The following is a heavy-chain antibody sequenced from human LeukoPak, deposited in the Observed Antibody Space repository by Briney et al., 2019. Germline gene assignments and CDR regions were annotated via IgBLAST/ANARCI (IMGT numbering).Heavy chain of an antibody. CDR1: GFTFSSYG. CDR3: AKAGAPGFYYEGRGFGPTFAP. J-gene: IGHJ5*02. Sequence: PGGSLRLSCAASGFTFSSYGMHWVHQAPGKGLEWVSVIWYDGSNKYYADSVKGRFTISRDNSKNTLYLQMNSLRAGATAVYYCAKAGAPGFYYEGRGFGPTFAPWGQGTLVT. CDR2: IWYDGSNK. V-gene: IGHV3-33*06. D-gene: IGHD3-16*01.